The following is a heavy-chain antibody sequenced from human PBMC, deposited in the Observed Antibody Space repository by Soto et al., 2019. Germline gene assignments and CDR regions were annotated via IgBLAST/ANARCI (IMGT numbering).Heavy chain of an antibody. Sequence: GASVKVSCKASGYTFTSYYMHWVRQAPGQGLEWMGIINPSGGSTSYAQKFQGRVTMTRDTSTSTVYMELSSLRAEDTAVYYCAKDGLEYYDSSGYYSFYYYYGMDVWGQGTTVTVSS. D-gene: IGHD3-22*01. J-gene: IGHJ6*02. CDR1: GYTFTSYY. CDR2: INPSGGST. CDR3: AKDGLEYYDSSGYYSFYYYYGMDV. V-gene: IGHV1-46*01.